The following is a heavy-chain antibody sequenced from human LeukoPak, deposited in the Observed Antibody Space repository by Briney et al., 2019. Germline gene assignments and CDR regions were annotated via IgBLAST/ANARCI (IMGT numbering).Heavy chain of an antibody. V-gene: IGHV1-2*02. CDR1: GYTFTGYY. Sequence: ASVKVSCKASGYTFTGYYMHWVRQAPGQGLEWMGWINPNSGGSNYAQKFQGRVTMTRDTSISTAYMELSRLRSDDTAVYYCASALWFGESVFDYWGQGTLVTVSS. CDR3: ASALWFGESVFDY. D-gene: IGHD3-10*01. J-gene: IGHJ4*02. CDR2: INPNSGGS.